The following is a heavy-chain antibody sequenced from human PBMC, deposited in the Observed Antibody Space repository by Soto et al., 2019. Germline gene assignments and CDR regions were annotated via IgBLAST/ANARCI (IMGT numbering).Heavy chain of an antibody. J-gene: IGHJ6*04. Sequence: GGSLRLSCEASGFIFIDAWMSWVRQAPGKGLEWVGQIKSKSAGGTIDYAAPGKDRFIISRDDSKNTAYLQMSSLKTEDTAVYYCTWDAFSHPAVWGKGTTVTVSS. D-gene: IGHD1-26*01. CDR2: IKSKSAGGTI. CDR1: GFIFIDAW. CDR3: TWDAFSHPAV. V-gene: IGHV3-15*01.